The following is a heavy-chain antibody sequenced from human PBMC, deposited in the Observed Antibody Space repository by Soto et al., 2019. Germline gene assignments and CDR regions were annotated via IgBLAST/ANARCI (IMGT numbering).Heavy chain of an antibody. CDR2: ISAYNGNT. Sequence: ASVKVSCKASGYTFTSYGISWVRQAPGQGLEWMGWISAYNGNTNYAQKLQGRVTMTTDTSTSTAYMELRSLRSYVTAVYYCARVFGVEEATTHWGQGTLVTVSS. CDR1: GYTFTSYG. V-gene: IGHV1-18*01. D-gene: IGHD1-26*01. J-gene: IGHJ4*02. CDR3: ARVFGVEEATTH.